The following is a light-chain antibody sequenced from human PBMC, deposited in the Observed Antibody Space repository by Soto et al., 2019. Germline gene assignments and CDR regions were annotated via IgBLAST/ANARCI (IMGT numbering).Light chain of an antibody. CDR2: DAS. J-gene: IGKJ1*01. V-gene: IGKV1-39*01. CDR1: QSLNTR. CDR3: QQSYSTPRT. Sequence: DIQLTQSPSTLSASVGDRVTLTCRASQSLNTRLAWYQQRPGKAPKLLIYDASTLQSGVPSRFSGGGSGTDFTLTISSLQPEDFATYYCQQSYSTPRTFGQGTKVDIK.